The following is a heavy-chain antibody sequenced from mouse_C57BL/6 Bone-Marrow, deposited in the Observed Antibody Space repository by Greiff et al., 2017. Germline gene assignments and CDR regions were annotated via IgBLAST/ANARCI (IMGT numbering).Heavy chain of an antibody. CDR1: GYTFTSYW. Sequence: QVQLQQPGAELVMPGASVKLSCKASGYTFTSYWMHWVKQRPGQGLEWIGEIDPSDSYTNYNQKFKGKSTLTVDKSSSTAYMQLSSLTSEDSAVYYCARSSYYGSSYSFAYWGRETLVTVSA. J-gene: IGHJ3*01. V-gene: IGHV1-69*01. CDR2: IDPSDSYT. D-gene: IGHD1-1*01. CDR3: ARSSYYGSSYSFAY.